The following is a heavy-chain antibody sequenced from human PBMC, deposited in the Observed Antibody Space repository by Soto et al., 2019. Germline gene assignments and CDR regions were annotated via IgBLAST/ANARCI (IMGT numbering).Heavy chain of an antibody. CDR1: GYTFTSHD. CDR3: ASDMSTT. J-gene: IGHJ5*02. Sequence: QVQLVQSGAEVKKPGASVKVSCKASGYTFTSHDINWMRQTTGQGLEWMGWMNPNSGYTNYAQNFQGRVTMTRDTSINTAYMELTNLRSEDTAIYYCASDMSTTWGQGTLVTVSS. V-gene: IGHV1-8*01. D-gene: IGHD2-2*01. CDR2: MNPNSGYT.